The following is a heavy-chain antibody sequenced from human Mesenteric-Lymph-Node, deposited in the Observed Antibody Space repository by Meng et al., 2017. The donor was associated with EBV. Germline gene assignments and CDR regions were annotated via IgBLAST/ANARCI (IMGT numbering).Heavy chain of an antibody. J-gene: IGHJ5*02. Sequence: QVQLVESGGXXXXPXXSLXLSCAASVFIFSDYYMSWIRQSPGKGLEWISFISTSGSTKLYADSVKGRLTISRDNAKNSLFLQMNSLQVDDTAVYYCVRGYSSGWFDPWGQGTLVTVSS. V-gene: IGHV3-11*01. CDR1: VFIFSDYY. CDR3: VRGYSSGWFDP. CDR2: ISTSGSTK. D-gene: IGHD6-19*01.